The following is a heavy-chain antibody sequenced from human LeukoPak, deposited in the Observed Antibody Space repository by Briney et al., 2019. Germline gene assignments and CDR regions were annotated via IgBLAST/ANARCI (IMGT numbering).Heavy chain of an antibody. Sequence: SETLSLTCTVSGGSISSFYWSWIRQPPGKGLEWIGDTYYSGCTNYNPSLKSRVTISVDASKNQFSLRLSSVTAADTALYYCATLTTVLTPSYFDYWGQGTLVTVSS. CDR3: ATLTTVLTPSYFDY. J-gene: IGHJ4*02. CDR1: GGSISSFY. CDR2: TYYSGCT. V-gene: IGHV4-59*08. D-gene: IGHD4-23*01.